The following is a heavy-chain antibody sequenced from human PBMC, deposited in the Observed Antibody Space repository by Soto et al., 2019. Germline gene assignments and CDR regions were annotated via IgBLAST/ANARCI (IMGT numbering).Heavy chain of an antibody. D-gene: IGHD2-15*01. CDR1: GFTFSSYA. CDR2: IGGSGGT. V-gene: IGHV3-23*01. Sequence: EVQLLESGGGLVQPGGSLRLSCAASGFTFSSYAMSWVRLAPGKGLEWFSSIGGSGGTYYADSVKGRFTISRDNCKNMLYLHLNSLRAEDTAMYYCAKGQGWSYYYDYWGQGTLVTVSS. CDR3: AKGQGWSYYYDY. J-gene: IGHJ4*02.